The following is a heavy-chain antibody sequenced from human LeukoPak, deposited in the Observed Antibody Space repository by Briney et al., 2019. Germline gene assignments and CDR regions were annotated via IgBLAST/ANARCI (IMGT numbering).Heavy chain of an antibody. CDR3: ARSKGGKKVDCGGDCYHYWYFDL. CDR2: INHSGST. J-gene: IGHJ2*01. V-gene: IGHV4-34*01. Sequence: SETLSLTCAVYGGSFSGYYWSWIRQPPGKGLEWIGEINHSGSTNYNPSLKSRVTISVDTSKNQFSLKLSSVTAADTAVYYCARSKGGKKVDCGGDCYHYWYFDLWGRGTLVTVSS. CDR1: GGSFSGYY. D-gene: IGHD2-21*02.